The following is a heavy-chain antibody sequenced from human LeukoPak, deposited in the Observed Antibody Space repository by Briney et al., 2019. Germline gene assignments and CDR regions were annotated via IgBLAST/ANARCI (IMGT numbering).Heavy chain of an antibody. CDR3: AREVAVTGTPSLDN. D-gene: IGHD6-19*01. CDR2: ISSSGSTI. Sequence: GGSLRLSCAASGFTFSSYEMNWVRQAPGKGLEWVSYISSSGSTIYYADSVRGRFTLSRDNAKNSLYLQMNSLRVDDTAIYYCAREVAVTGTPSLDNWGQGTLVTVSS. V-gene: IGHV3-48*03. CDR1: GFTFSSYE. J-gene: IGHJ4*02.